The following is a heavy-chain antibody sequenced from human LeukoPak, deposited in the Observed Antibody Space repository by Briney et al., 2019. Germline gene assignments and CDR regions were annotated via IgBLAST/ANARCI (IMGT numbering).Heavy chain of an antibody. J-gene: IGHJ4*02. CDR3: ARMWKYYGYFDY. CDR2: IYHSGST. V-gene: IGHV4-30-2*01. CDR1: GGSISSGGYS. Sequence: SETLSLTCAVSGGSISSGGYSWSWIRQPPGKGLEWIGYIYHSGSTYYNPSLKSRVTISVDRSKNQFSLKLSSATAADTAVYYCARMWKYYGYFDYWGQGTLVTVSS. D-gene: IGHD2/OR15-2a*01.